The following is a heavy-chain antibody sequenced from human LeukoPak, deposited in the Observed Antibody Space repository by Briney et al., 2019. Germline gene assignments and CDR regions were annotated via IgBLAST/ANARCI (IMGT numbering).Heavy chain of an antibody. D-gene: IGHD3-10*01. V-gene: IGHV4-59*01. CDR2: IYYTGSST. CDR3: AITSRHFYGSGTNLTPWPAGMDV. J-gene: IGHJ6*02. CDR1: GGSLSGFF. Sequence: AETLSLTCTVSGGSLSGFFWSWVRQPPGRGGERGGAIYYTGSSTKYNPPLKSGVTISVDTSKSSFYLSVNSATAADTAVYYCAITSRHFYGSGTNLTPWPAGMDVWGQGTTVTVSS.